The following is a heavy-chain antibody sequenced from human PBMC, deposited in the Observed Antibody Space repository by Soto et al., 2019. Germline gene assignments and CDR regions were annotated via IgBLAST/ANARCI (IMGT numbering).Heavy chain of an antibody. J-gene: IGHJ5*02. V-gene: IGHV4-31*03. CDR3: ARVSPTSRDGYKSQTGYWFDP. D-gene: IGHD5-12*01. CDR2: IYYSGST. Sequence: PSETLSLTCTVSGGSISSGGYYWSWIRQHPGKGLEWIGYIYYSGSTYYNPSLKSRVTISVDTSKNQFSLKLSSVTAADTAVYYCARVSPTSRDGYKSQTGYWFDPWGQGTLVTVSS. CDR1: GGSISSGGYY.